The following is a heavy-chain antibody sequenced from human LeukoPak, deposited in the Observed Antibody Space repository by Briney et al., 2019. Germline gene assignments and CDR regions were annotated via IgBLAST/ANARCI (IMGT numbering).Heavy chain of an antibody. V-gene: IGHV4-61*02. D-gene: IGHD6-13*01. CDR2: IYTSGST. J-gene: IGHJ4*02. CDR3: ARDSAAAIDY. CDR1: GGSISSGSYY. Sequence: SSQTLSLTCTVSGGSISSGSYYWSWIRQPAGKGLEWIGRIYTSGSTNYNPSLKSRVTISVDTSKNQFSLKLSSVTAADTAVYYCARDSAAAIDYWGQGTLVTVSS.